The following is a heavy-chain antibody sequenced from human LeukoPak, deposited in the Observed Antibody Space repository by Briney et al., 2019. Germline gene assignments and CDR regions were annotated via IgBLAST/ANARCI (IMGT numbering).Heavy chain of an antibody. Sequence: SEILSLTCTVSGGSISSYYWSWIRQPPGKGLEWIGYIYYSGSTNYNPSLKSRVTISVDTSKNQFSLKLSSVTAADTAVYYCARIQLLAAFDIWGQGTMVTVSS. CDR2: IYYSGST. J-gene: IGHJ3*02. CDR1: GGSISSYY. CDR3: ARIQLLAAFDI. V-gene: IGHV4-59*01. D-gene: IGHD3-10*01.